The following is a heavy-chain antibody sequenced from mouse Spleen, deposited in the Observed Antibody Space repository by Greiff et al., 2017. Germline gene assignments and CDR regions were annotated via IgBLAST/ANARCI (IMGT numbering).Heavy chain of an antibody. J-gene: IGHJ2*01. CDR2: IDPANGNT. D-gene: IGHD2-1*01. V-gene: IGHV14-3*02. CDR3: ARGYYGNYVGY. CDR1: GFNIKDTY. Sequence: VQLQQSGAELVKPGASVKLSCTASGFNIKDTYMHWVKQRPEQGLEWIGRIDPANGNTKYDPKFQGKATITADTSSNTAYLQLSSLTSEDTAVYYCARGYYGNYVGYWGQGTTLTVSS.